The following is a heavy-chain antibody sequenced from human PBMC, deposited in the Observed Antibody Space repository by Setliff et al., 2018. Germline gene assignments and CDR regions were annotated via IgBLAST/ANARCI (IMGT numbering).Heavy chain of an antibody. V-gene: IGHV3-33*01. Sequence: GGSLRLSCAASGFTFSNYGMHWVRQAPGKGLEWVALIWNDGSSKFYGDPVKGRFTISRDNSKNSLYLQMNSLRGEDTAVYYCARDYPGPDHWGQGTLVTVSS. CDR1: GFTFSNYG. CDR3: ARDYPGPDH. CDR2: IWNDGSSK. J-gene: IGHJ5*02. D-gene: IGHD3-16*02.